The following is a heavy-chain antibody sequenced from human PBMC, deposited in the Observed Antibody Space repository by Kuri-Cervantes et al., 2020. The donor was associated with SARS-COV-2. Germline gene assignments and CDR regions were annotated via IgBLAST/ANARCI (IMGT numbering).Heavy chain of an antibody. Sequence: LSLTCAASGFTFSSYAMSWVRQAPGKGLEWVSSISSSSSYIYYADSVGGRFTISRDNAKNSLYLQMNSLRAEDTAVYYCASDSEVVVAPSAFDIWGQGTMVTVSS. V-gene: IGHV3-21*01. CDR1: GFTFSSYA. CDR3: ASDSEVVVAPSAFDI. CDR2: ISSSSSYI. J-gene: IGHJ3*02. D-gene: IGHD2-15*01.